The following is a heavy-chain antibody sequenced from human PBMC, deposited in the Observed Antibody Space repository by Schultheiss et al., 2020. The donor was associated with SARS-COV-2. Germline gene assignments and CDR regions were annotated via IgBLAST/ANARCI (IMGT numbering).Heavy chain of an antibody. Sequence: SETLSLTCTVSGGSISSSSYYWSWIRQPAGQGLEWIGEINHSGSTNYNPSLKSRVTISVDTSKNQFSLKLSSVTAADTAVYYCARWGYFSSSPFDYWGQGTLVTVSS. CDR2: INHSGST. D-gene: IGHD6-6*01. CDR3: ARWGYFSSSPFDY. J-gene: IGHJ4*02. CDR1: GGSISSSSYY. V-gene: IGHV4-61*10.